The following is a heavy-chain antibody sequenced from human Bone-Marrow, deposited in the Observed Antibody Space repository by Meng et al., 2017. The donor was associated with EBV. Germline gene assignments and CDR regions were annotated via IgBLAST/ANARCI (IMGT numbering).Heavy chain of an antibody. V-gene: IGHV3-23*01. CDR1: GFTFSSYA. J-gene: IGHJ4*02. D-gene: IGHD3-22*01. Sequence: EVQLLESXGGLVQPGXSLRLSXAASGFTFSSYAMSWVRQAPGKGLEWVSAISGSGGSTYYAGSVKGRFTISRDNSKNTLYLQMNSLRAEDTAVYYCAKGFYYDSSGYSDYWGQGTLVTVSS. CDR3: AKGFYYDSSGYSDY. CDR2: ISGSGGST.